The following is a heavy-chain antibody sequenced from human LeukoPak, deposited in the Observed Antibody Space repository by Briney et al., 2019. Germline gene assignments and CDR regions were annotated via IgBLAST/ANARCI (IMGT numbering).Heavy chain of an antibody. J-gene: IGHJ4*02. CDR2: ISCDGSNK. CDR1: GFTFSSYA. CDR3: ARTIFGVEYNWNPDPPDY. Sequence: GGSLRLSCAASGFTFSSYAMHWVRQAPGKGLEWVAVISCDGSNKYYADSVKGRFTISRDNSKNTLYLQMNSLRAEDTAVYYCARTIFGVEYNWNPDPPDYWGQGTLVTVSS. V-gene: IGHV3-30*01. D-gene: IGHD3-3*01.